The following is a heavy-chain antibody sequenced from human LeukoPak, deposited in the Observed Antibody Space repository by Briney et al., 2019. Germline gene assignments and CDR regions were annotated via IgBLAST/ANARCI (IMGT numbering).Heavy chain of an antibody. CDR1: GYIFTSYY. CDR2: INPGGGSI. Sequence: ASVKVSCKASGYIFTSYYMYWVRQAPGQGLEWMGIINPGGGSIRYAQKFQGRVTMTRDTSTSTVYMELSSLRSEDTAVYYCARGRNYYDSSRYYYEGDAFDIWGQGTMVTVSS. D-gene: IGHD3-22*01. CDR3: ARGRNYYDSSRYYYEGDAFDI. J-gene: IGHJ3*02. V-gene: IGHV1-46*01.